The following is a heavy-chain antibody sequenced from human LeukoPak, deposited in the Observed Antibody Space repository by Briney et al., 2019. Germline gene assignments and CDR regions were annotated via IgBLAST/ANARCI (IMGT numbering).Heavy chain of an antibody. J-gene: IGHJ4*02. V-gene: IGHV3-74*01. CDR3: ARDGRYSGYDFGY. Sequence: GGSLRLSCAASGFTFNSYWMHWVRQAPGKGLVWVSRINSDGSGTSDADFVKGRFTISRDNAKNSLYLQMNSLRAEDTAVYYCARDGRYSGYDFGYWGQGTLVTVSS. CDR1: GFTFNSYW. D-gene: IGHD5-12*01. CDR2: INSDGSGT.